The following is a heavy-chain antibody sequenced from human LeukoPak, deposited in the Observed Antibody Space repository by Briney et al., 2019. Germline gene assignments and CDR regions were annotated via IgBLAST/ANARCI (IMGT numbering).Heavy chain of an antibody. D-gene: IGHD6-6*01. CDR2: IIPILGIA. Sequence: ASVKVSCKASGGTFSSYTISWVRQAPGQGLEWMGRIIPILGIANYAQKFQGRVTITADKSTSTAYMELRSLRSDDTAVYYCARDLGSSATSTNWFDPWGQGTLVTVSS. V-gene: IGHV1-69*04. J-gene: IGHJ5*02. CDR3: ARDLGSSATSTNWFDP. CDR1: GGTFSSYT.